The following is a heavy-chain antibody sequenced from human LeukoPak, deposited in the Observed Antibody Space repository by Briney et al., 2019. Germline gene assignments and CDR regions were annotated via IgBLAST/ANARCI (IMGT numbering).Heavy chain of an antibody. CDR3: ARVHQTYYDSSGYPDYFDY. D-gene: IGHD3-22*01. Sequence: GGSLRLSCAASGFTFSSYAMSWVRQAPGKGLEWVSAISGSGGSTHYADSVKGRFTISRDNSKNTLYLQMNSLRAEDTAVYYCARVHQTYYDSSGYPDYFDYWGQGTLVTVSS. V-gene: IGHV3-23*01. CDR2: ISGSGGST. CDR1: GFTFSSYA. J-gene: IGHJ4*02.